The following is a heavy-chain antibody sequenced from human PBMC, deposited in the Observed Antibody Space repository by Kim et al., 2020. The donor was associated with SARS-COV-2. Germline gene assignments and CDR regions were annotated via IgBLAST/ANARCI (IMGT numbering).Heavy chain of an antibody. CDR3: ARSRTPERLGSFDY. Sequence: SETLSLTCAVYGGSFSGYYWSRIRQPPGKGLEWIGEINHSGSTNYNPSLKSRVTISVDTSKNQFSLELSSVTAADTAVYYCARSRTPERLGSFDYWGQGTLLTVSS. J-gene: IGHJ4*02. CDR2: INHSGST. D-gene: IGHD1-1*01. CDR1: GGSFSGYY. V-gene: IGHV4-34*01.